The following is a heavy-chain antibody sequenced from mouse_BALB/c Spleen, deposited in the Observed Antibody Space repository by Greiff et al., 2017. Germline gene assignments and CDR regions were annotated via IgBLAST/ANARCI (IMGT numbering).Heavy chain of an antibody. Sequence: QVQLQQPGAELVMPGASVKMSCKASGYTFTDYWMHWVKQRPGQGLEWIGAIDTSDSYTSYNQKFKGKATLTVDESSSTAYMQLSSLTSEDSAVYYCARLGDWEAWFAYWGQGTLVTVSA. CDR3: ARLGDWEAWFAY. J-gene: IGHJ3*01. V-gene: IGHV1-69*01. D-gene: IGHD4-1*01. CDR1: GYTFTDYW. CDR2: IDTSDSYT.